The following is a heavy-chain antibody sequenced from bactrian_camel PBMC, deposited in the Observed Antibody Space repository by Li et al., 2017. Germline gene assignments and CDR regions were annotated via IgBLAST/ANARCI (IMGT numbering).Heavy chain of an antibody. CDR2: ISPGAGNF. CDR3: ATRPSSGSWFGPLQLKSYNY. V-gene: IGHV3S28*01. D-gene: IGHD6*01. J-gene: IGHJ4*01. CDR1: GYSSSTNY. Sequence: SGGDSVQAGGSLRLSCEVSGYSSSTNYIARFRQAPGQEREGVAAISPGAGNFYYADSVRGRFTISRDNAKNTLYLQMNSLNPEDTAMYYCATRPSSGSWFGPLQLKSYNYWGQGTQVTVS.